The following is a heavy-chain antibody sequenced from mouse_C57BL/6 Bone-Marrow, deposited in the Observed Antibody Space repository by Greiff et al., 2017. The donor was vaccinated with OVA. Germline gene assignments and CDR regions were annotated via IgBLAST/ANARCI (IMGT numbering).Heavy chain of an antibody. CDR1: GYSITSGYY. D-gene: IGHD2-1*01. Sequence: EVKLVESGPGLVKPSQSLSLTCSVTGYSITSGYYWNWIRQFPGNKLEWMGYISYDGSNNYNPSLKNRISITRDTSKNQFFLKLNSVTTEDTATYYCARVSCNYLIAYWGQGTLVTVSA. CDR2: ISYDGSN. CDR3: ARVSCNYLIAY. J-gene: IGHJ3*01. V-gene: IGHV3-6*01.